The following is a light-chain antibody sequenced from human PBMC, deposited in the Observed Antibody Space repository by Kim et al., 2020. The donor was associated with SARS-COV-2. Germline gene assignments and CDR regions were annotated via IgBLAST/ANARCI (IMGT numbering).Light chain of an antibody. V-gene: IGKV3-15*01. J-gene: IGKJ1*01. Sequence: VFPGERPPPPPRASPAVCTPLYRYPHKPGHAPPLLLYGASTRATGIPARFSGSGSGTEFTLTISSLQSEDFAVYYCQQYNKWSGTFGQGTKVDIK. CDR1: PAVCTP. CDR2: GAS. CDR3: QQYNKWSGT.